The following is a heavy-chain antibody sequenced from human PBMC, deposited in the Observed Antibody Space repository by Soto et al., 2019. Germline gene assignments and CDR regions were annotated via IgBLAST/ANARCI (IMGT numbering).Heavy chain of an antibody. Sequence: QVQLQESGPGLVKPSQTLSLTCTVSGGSISSGGYYWSWIRQHPGKGLEWIGYIYYSGSTYYNPYLNSRFTITVDTSKIRISPKLSSVTAADTAVHYCARHVWDDFVTDYQRDANAFDIWGQGTMVTVSS. J-gene: IGHJ3*02. CDR1: GGSISSGGYY. V-gene: IGHV4-31*03. D-gene: IGHD3-9*01. CDR3: ARHVWDDFVTDYQRDANAFDI. CDR2: IYYSGST.